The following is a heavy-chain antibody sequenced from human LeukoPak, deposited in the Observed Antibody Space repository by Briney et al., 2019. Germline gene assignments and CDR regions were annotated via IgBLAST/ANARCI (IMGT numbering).Heavy chain of an antibody. D-gene: IGHD3-22*01. CDR1: GGAISTYY. CDR2: IYYTGST. V-gene: IGHV4-59*01. CDR3: ARGAYDSSGLGAFDI. J-gene: IGHJ3*02. Sequence: SETLSLTCTVSGGAISTYYWSWIRQPPGKGLEWNGYIYYTGSTSYNPSLKSRVTISVDTSKNQFSLKLSSVTAADTAVYYCARGAYDSSGLGAFDIWGQGTMVTVSS.